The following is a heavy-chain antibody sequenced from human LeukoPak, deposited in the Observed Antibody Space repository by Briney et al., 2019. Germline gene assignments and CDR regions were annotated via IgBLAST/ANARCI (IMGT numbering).Heavy chain of an antibody. J-gene: IGHJ4*02. D-gene: IGHD3-22*01. Sequence: LGGSLRLSCAASGFTFSSYSMNWVRQAPGKGLEWGSYISSSSSTIYYADSVKGRFTVSRDNAKNSLYLQMNSLRAEDTAVYYCARDWGGLTYYYDSSGADYWGQGTLVTVSS. V-gene: IGHV3-48*01. CDR3: ARDWGGLTYYYDSSGADY. CDR1: GFTFSSYS. CDR2: ISSSSSTI.